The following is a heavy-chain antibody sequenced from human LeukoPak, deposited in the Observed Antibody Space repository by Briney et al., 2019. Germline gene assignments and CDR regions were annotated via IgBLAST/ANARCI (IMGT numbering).Heavy chain of an antibody. D-gene: IGHD2-2*02. V-gene: IGHV3-7*01. Sequence: PGGSLRRSCAASGFTFSSYWMSWVRQAPGKGLEWVANIKQDGSEKYYVDSVKGRFTISRDNAKNSLYLQMNSLRAEDTAVYYCARNPVRAYCSSTSCYTVGFFDYWGQGTLVTVSS. CDR1: GFTFSSYW. CDR3: ARNPVRAYCSSTSCYTVGFFDY. CDR2: IKQDGSEK. J-gene: IGHJ4*02.